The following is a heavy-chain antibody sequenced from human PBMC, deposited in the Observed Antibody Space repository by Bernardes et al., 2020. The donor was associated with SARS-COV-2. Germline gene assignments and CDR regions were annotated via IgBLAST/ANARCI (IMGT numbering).Heavy chain of an antibody. V-gene: IGHV4-59*01. J-gene: IGHJ2*01. Sequence: SETLSLTCTVSGGSMSSYYWSWIRQSPGKGLEWIGYIYYSGSTNYNPSLKSRVIISVDTSKNQFSLRLNSVTAADTAVYYCARSPPAGSYRPWYFDLWGRGTLVTVSS. CDR2: IYYSGST. D-gene: IGHD3-16*02. CDR3: ARSPPAGSYRPWYFDL. CDR1: GGSMSSYY.